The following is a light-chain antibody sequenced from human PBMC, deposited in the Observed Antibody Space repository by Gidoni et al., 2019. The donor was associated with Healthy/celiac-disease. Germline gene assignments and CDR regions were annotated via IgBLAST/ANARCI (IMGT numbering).Light chain of an antibody. CDR2: WAS. CDR1: QSVLYSSNNKNY. Sequence: DIVMTQSPDSLAVSLGERATINCKSSQSVLYSSNNKNYLAWYQQKPGQPPKLLIYWASTRESGVPDRFSGSGSGTDFTLTISSLQAEDVAVYYCQQYYSTPQLTFXGXTKVEIK. J-gene: IGKJ4*01. V-gene: IGKV4-1*01. CDR3: QQYYSTPQLT.